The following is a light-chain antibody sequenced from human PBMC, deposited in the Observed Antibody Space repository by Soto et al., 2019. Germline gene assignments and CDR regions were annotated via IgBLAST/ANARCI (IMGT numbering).Light chain of an antibody. Sequence: DIQMTQSPSSLSASVGDRVTISCRTSQNISTYLNWYQQKPGEAPKLLIYKASSLQSGVPSRISGSGSGTDFSLTFSSLHTEDFATYYCQQNYRTSLTVCGGTNVDIK. V-gene: IGKV1-39*01. J-gene: IGKJ4*01. CDR2: KAS. CDR3: QQNYRTSLT. CDR1: QNISTY.